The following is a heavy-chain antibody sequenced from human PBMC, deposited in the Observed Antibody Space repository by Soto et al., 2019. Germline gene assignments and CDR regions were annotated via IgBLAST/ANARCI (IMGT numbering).Heavy chain of an antibody. CDR1: GYTFTSYG. CDR3: ARQSITMIVVAGTQFGSYYGMDV. CDR2: ISAYNGNT. D-gene: IGHD3-22*01. V-gene: IGHV1-18*01. J-gene: IGHJ6*02. Sequence: ASVKVSCKASGYTFTSYGISWVRQAPGQGLEWMGWISAYNGNTNYAQKLQGRVTMTTDTSTSTAYMELRSLRSDDTAVYYCARQSITMIVVAGTQFGSYYGMDVWGQGPTVTVSS.